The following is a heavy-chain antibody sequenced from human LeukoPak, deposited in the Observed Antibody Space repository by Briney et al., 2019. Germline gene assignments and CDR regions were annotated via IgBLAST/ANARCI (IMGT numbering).Heavy chain of an antibody. J-gene: IGHJ6*02. CDR3: ARSGRYFDWLLSGYYYGMDV. V-gene: IGHV4-59*01. CDR2: IYYSGST. Sequence: KPSETLSLTCTVSGGSISSYYWSWIRQPPGKGLEWIGYIYYSGSTNYNPSLKSRVTISVDTSKNQFSLKLSSVTAADTAVYYCARSGRYFDWLLSGYYYGMDVWGQGTTVTVSS. CDR1: GGSISSYY. D-gene: IGHD3-9*01.